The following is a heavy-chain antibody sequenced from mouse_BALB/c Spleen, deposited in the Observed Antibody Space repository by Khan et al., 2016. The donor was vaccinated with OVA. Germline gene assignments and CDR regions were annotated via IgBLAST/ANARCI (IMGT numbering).Heavy chain of an antibody. V-gene: IGHV5-6-5*01. CDR2: ISSGDTT. Sequence: EVQLVESGGGLVKPGGSLKLSCAASGFTFSNYGVSWVRQTPEKRLEWVASISSGDTTYYPDSVKGRFTISRDNARNILYLKRSSLRSEDTSMYYCARDYWFAYWGQVTLVTVSA. J-gene: IGHJ3*01. CDR1: GFTFSNYG. CDR3: ARDYWFAY.